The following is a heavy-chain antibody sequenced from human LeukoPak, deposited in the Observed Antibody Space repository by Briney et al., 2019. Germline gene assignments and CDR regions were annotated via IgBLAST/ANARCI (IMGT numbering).Heavy chain of an antibody. J-gene: IGHJ4*02. Sequence: ASVKVSCKVSGYTLTELSMHWVRQAPGKGLEWMGGFDPEDGETIYAQKFQGRVTMTEDTSTDTAYMELSSLRSDDTAVYYCARVSRSVVVPAAIPRYYFDYWGQGTLVTVSS. CDR3: ARVSRSVVVPAAIPRYYFDY. V-gene: IGHV1-24*01. D-gene: IGHD2-2*01. CDR1: GYTLTELS. CDR2: FDPEDGET.